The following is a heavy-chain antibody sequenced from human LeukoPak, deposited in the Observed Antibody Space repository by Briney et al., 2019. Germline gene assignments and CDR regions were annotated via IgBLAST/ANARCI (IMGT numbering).Heavy chain of an antibody. CDR1: GFTFRSYW. J-gene: IGHJ4*02. CDR3: ARDPSEWELPVDY. CDR2: INIDGSSG. D-gene: IGHD1-26*01. Sequence: GGSLRLPCAASGFTFRSYWMHWVRQAPGKGLVWVSRINIDGSSGSYADSVEGRFTISRDNAKNTVYLQMNSLRVDDTAVYYCARDPSEWELPVDYWGRGTLVTVSS. V-gene: IGHV3-74*01.